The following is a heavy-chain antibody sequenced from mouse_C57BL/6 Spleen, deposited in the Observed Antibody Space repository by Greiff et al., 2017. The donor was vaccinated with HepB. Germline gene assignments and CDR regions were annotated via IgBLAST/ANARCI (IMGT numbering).Heavy chain of an antibody. CDR1: GFTFSDYG. CDR3: AREGWLLRRYAMDY. Sequence: VQLQQSGGGLVKPGGSLKLSCAASGFTFSDYGMHWVRQAPEKGLEWVAYISSGSSTIYYADTVKGRFTISRDNAKNTLFLQMTSLRSEDTAMYYCAREGWLLRRYAMDYWGQGTSVTVSS. CDR2: ISSGSSTI. J-gene: IGHJ4*01. V-gene: IGHV5-17*01. D-gene: IGHD2-3*01.